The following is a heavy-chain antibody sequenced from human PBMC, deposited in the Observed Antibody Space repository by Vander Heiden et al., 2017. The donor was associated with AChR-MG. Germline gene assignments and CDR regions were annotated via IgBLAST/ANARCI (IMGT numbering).Heavy chain of an antibody. CDR3: ARGGLYGSGTYSGYYFDY. V-gene: IGHV1-46*03. D-gene: IGHD3-10*01. J-gene: IGHJ4*02. CDR1: GYTFTSYY. Sequence: QVHLVQSGAEVKNPGASVKVSCKASGYTFTSYYMDGVRQAPGQGLGWMGIINPSGGSTSSAQKFQGRVTMTRDTSTSTVYMELSSLRSEDTAVYYCARGGLYGSGTYSGYYFDYWGQGTLVTVSS. CDR2: INPSGGST.